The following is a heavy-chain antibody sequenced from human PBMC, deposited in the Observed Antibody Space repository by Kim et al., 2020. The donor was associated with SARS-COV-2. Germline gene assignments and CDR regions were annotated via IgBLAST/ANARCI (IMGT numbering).Heavy chain of an antibody. Sequence: SLRLSCAASGFTFSSYGMHWVRQAPGKGLEWVAVISYDGSNKYYADSVKGRFTISRDNSKNTLYLQMNSLRAEDTAVYYCAKPIYYYYGMDVWGQGTTVTVSS. J-gene: IGHJ6*02. CDR1: GFTFSSYG. V-gene: IGHV3-30*18. CDR2: ISYDGSNK. CDR3: AKPIYYYYGMDV.